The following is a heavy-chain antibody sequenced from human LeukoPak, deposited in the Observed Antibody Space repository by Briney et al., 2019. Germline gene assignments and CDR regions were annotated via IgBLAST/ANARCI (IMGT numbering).Heavy chain of an antibody. CDR2: INTNTGNP. D-gene: IGHD3-22*01. V-gene: IGHV7-4-1*02. CDR1: GYTFTGYY. Sequence: ASVKVSCKASGYTFTGYYMHWVRQAPGQGLEWMGWINTNTGNPTYAQGFTGRFVFSLDTSVSTAYLQISSLKAEDTAVYYCARDNYYDSSGPTGVYYMDVWGKGTTVTVSS. J-gene: IGHJ6*03. CDR3: ARDNYYDSSGPTGVYYMDV.